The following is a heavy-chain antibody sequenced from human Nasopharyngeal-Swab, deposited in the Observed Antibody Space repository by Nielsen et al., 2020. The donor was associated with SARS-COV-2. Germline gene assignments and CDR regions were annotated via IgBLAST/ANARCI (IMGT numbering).Heavy chain of an antibody. CDR2: ISSSSSTI. V-gene: IGHV3-48*02. Sequence: GGSLRLSCAASGFTFSSYSMNWVRQAPGKGLEWVSYISSSSSTIYYADSVKGRFTISRGNAKNSLYLQMNSLRDEDTAVYYCARGGRWDDSTEWDYYYYGMDVWGQGTTVTVSS. CDR3: ARGGRWDDSTEWDYYYYGMDV. CDR1: GFTFSSYS. D-gene: IGHD3-22*01. J-gene: IGHJ6*02.